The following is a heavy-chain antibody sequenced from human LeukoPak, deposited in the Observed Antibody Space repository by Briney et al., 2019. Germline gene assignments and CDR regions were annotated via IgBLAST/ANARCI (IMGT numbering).Heavy chain of an antibody. V-gene: IGHV1-3*01. CDR2: INAGNGHT. Sequence: ASVKVSCKASGFTFTNYAMQWVRQAPGQRLEWMGWINAGNGHTRYSQRFQGRVTITRDTSATTVYMEVTSLRSEGTAVYYCARGIWSRTVSSYYFDYWGQGTLVTVSS. D-gene: IGHD3-3*01. CDR3: ARGIWSRTVSSYYFDY. J-gene: IGHJ4*02. CDR1: GFTFTNYA.